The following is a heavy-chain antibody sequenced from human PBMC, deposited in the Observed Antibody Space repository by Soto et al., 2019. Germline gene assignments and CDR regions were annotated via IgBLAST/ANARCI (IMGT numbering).Heavy chain of an antibody. CDR2: ISAYNGNT. D-gene: IGHD2-15*01. Sequence: QVQLVQSGAEVKKPGASVKVSCKASGYTFTSYGISWVRQAPGQGLEWMGWISAYNGNTNYAQKLKGRVTMTTDTSTSTAYMELMILRADDTAVYYCAIVATLSLNRYCSGGSCSISYYYGMDVWGQGTTVTVSS. CDR3: AIVATLSLNRYCSGGSCSISYYYGMDV. V-gene: IGHV1-18*01. CDR1: GYTFTSYG. J-gene: IGHJ6*02.